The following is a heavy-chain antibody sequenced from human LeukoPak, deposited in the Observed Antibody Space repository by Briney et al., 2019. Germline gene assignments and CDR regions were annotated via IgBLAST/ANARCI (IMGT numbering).Heavy chain of an antibody. Sequence: SETLSLTCAVSGYSISSGYYWGWIRQPPGKGLGWIGTIHYSGSTYDNPSLKSRVTISVDTSKSQFSLKLSSVTAADTAVYYCARVYGGATVDYWGQGTLVTVSS. CDR1: GYSISSGYY. CDR3: ARVYGGATVDY. V-gene: IGHV4-38-2*01. CDR2: IHYSGST. J-gene: IGHJ4*02. D-gene: IGHD1-26*01.